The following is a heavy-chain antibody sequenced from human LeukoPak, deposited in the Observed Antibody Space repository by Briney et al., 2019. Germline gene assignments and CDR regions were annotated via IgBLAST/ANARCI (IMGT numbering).Heavy chain of an antibody. CDR2: IYYSGST. D-gene: IGHD5-18*01. V-gene: IGHV4-39*01. CDR1: GGSISSSSYY. Sequence: SETLSLTCTVSGGSISSSSYYWGWIRQPPGKGLEWIGSIYYSGSTYYNPSLKSRVTISVDTSKNQFSLKLSSVTAADTAVYYCARGADTGLGYYYYYYMDVWGKGTTVTVSS. J-gene: IGHJ6*03. CDR3: ARGADTGLGYYYYYYMDV.